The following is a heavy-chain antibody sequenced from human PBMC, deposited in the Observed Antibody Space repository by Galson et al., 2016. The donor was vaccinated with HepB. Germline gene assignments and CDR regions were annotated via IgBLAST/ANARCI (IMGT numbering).Heavy chain of an antibody. J-gene: IGHJ4*01. Sequence: SLRLSCAASGFTFSSYAMSWVHQAPGKGLEWVSTINDGGGNRHYADPVKGRFTISRDNSNNMLYLQMNSLRVDDTAIYYCAKDVGAVFFDYWGHGSLVTVSS. CDR2: INDGGGNR. V-gene: IGHV3-23*01. CDR1: GFTFSSYA. D-gene: IGHD1-26*01. CDR3: AKDVGAVFFDY.